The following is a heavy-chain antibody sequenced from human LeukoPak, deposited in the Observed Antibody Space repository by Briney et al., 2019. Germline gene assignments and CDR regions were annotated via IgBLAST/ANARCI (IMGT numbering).Heavy chain of an antibody. CDR3: TRDLMDYDVSTGLHHYYMDV. Sequence: GGSLRLSCVASGFTFSSYWMHWVRQDPRKGLVWVSRINGDGRNINYADSVRGRFTIPRDNAKNTLYLQMNTLRVEDTAVYYCTRDLMDYDVSTGLHHYYMDVWGQGTTVTVSS. CDR1: GFTFSSYW. V-gene: IGHV3-74*01. D-gene: IGHD3-9*01. CDR2: INGDGRNI. J-gene: IGHJ6*02.